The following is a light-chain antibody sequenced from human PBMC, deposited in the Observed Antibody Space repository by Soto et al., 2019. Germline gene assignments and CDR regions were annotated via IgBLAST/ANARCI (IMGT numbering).Light chain of an antibody. V-gene: IGLV2-23*01. CDR1: SSDVGSYNL. CDR3: CSYAGSSTYV. CDR2: EGS. J-gene: IGLJ1*01. Sequence: QSALTQPASVSGSPGQSITISCTGTSSDVGSYNLVSWYQQHPGKAPKLMIYEGSKRPSGVSNRFSGSKSGNTASLTISWLQAEDADDYYCCSYAGSSTYVFGTGNKLTVL.